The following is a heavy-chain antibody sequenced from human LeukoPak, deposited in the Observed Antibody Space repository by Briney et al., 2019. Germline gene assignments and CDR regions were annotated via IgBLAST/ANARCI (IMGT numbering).Heavy chain of an antibody. CDR3: AREETYYDILTGYSGFDY. CDR2: INHSGST. CDR1: GGSFSGYY. Sequence: SETLSLTCAVYGGSFSGYYWSWIRQPPGKGLEWIGEINHSGSTNYNPSLKGRVTISVDTSKNQFSLKLSSVTAADTAVYYCAREETYYDILTGYSGFDYWGQGTLVTVSS. J-gene: IGHJ4*02. V-gene: IGHV4-34*01. D-gene: IGHD3-9*01.